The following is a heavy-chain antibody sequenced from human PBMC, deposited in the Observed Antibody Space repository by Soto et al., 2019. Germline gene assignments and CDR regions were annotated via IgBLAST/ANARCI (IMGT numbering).Heavy chain of an antibody. CDR1: GGTFSRSA. CDR3: ARGGYSRTWSKIMDRSGLDV. D-gene: IGHD5-12*01. J-gene: IGHJ6*01. Sequence: VQLVQSGAVAKKPGSSVKVSCKTSGGTFSRSAISWVRQAPGQGLECIGGIVPLFRTTSYAQKFQGRVTITADTFMYTVYMALRGLRAGDTAGYYCARGGYSRTWSKIMDRSGLDVCGQVTTVNV. V-gene: IGHV1-69*06. CDR2: IVPLFRTT.